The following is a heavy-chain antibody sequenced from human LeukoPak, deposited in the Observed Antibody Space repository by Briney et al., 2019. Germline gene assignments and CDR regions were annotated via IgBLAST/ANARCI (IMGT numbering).Heavy chain of an antibody. CDR3: AVVEMATNYYYYYMDV. V-gene: IGHV1-8*01. J-gene: IGHJ6*03. CDR2: MNPNSGNT. D-gene: IGHD5-24*01. Sequence: ASVKVSCKASGYTFTSYDINWVRQATGQGLEWMGWMNPNSGNTGYAQKFQGRVTMTRNTSISTAYMELSSLRSEDTAVYYCAVVEMATNYYYYYMDVWGKGTTVTVSS. CDR1: GYTFTSYD.